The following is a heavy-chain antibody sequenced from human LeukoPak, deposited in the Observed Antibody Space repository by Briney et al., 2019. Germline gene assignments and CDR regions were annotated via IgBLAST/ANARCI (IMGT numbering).Heavy chain of an antibody. CDR1: GFSFISYG. Sequence: GGSLRLSCAASGFSFISYGMHWVRQAPGKGLEWVGVISDDGRNKKYADSVKGRFTISRDNSKDTLYLQMNSLRDEDTAVYYCAKRSSDYGDYVTYFDYWGQGTLVTVSS. D-gene: IGHD4-17*01. CDR3: AKRSSDYGDYVTYFDY. J-gene: IGHJ4*02. CDR2: ISDDGRNK. V-gene: IGHV3-30*18.